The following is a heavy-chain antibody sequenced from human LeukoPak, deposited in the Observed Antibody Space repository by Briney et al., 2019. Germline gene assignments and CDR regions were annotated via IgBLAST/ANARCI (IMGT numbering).Heavy chain of an antibody. CDR3: ATSARTYIGSSLDY. D-gene: IGHD2-15*01. J-gene: IGHJ4*02. CDR2: ISSDASIT. CDR1: GFTFSSYW. Sequence: PGGSLRLSCAASGFTFSSYWMSWVRQAPGKGLVWVSRISSDASITSYADPVKGRFTISRDNAKNTLYLQMNSLRAEDTARYYCATSARTYIGSSLDYWGQGTLVTVSS. V-gene: IGHV3-74*01.